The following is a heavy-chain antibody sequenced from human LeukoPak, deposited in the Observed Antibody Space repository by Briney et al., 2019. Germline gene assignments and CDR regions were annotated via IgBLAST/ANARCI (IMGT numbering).Heavy chain of an antibody. Sequence: PGGSLRLSCAASGFTVSSNYMSWVRQAPGKGLEWVSVIYSGGSTYYADSVKGRFTISRDNSKNTLYLQMNSLRAEDTAVYYCARAVAGPDYDAFDIWGQGTMVTVSS. CDR1: GFTVSSNY. CDR2: IYSGGST. CDR3: ARAVAGPDYDAFDI. D-gene: IGHD6-19*01. V-gene: IGHV3-66*01. J-gene: IGHJ3*02.